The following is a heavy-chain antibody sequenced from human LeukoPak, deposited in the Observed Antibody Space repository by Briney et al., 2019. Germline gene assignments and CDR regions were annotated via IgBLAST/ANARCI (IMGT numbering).Heavy chain of an antibody. J-gene: IGHJ4*02. D-gene: IGHD4-23*01. CDR3: ARDLRLRWSPDY. CDR1: GGTFSSYA. V-gene: IGHV1-69*13. Sequence: GASVKVSCKASGGTFSSYAISWVRQAPGQGLEWMGGIIPIFGTANYAQKFQGRVTITADESTSTAYMELSSLRSDDTAVYYCARDLRLRWSPDYWGQGTLVTVSS. CDR2: IIPIFGTA.